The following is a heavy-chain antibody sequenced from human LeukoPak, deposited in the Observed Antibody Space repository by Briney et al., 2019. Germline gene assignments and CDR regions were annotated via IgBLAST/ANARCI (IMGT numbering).Heavy chain of an antibody. CDR2: IYYSGST. Sequence: SETLSLTCTVSGGSISSYYWSWIRQPPGKGLEWIGYIYYSGSTNYNPSLKSRVTISVDTSKNQFSLKLSSVTAADTAVYYCARSFRSGYYDYWGQGTLVTVSS. V-gene: IGHV4-59*01. J-gene: IGHJ4*02. CDR1: GGSISSYY. D-gene: IGHD3-22*01. CDR3: ARSFRSGYYDY.